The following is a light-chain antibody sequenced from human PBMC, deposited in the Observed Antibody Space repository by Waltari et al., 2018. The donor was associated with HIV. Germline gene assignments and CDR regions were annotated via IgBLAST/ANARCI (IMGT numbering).Light chain of an antibody. V-gene: IGKV3-20*01. Sequence: LSCRASQRVTSSYLAWYQQKPGQAPRLLIYGASSRATGIPDRFSGSGSGTDFTLTISRLEPEDFAVYYCQQYGSSPGTFGQGTKVEIK. J-gene: IGKJ1*01. CDR2: GAS. CDR1: QRVTSSY. CDR3: QQYGSSPGT.